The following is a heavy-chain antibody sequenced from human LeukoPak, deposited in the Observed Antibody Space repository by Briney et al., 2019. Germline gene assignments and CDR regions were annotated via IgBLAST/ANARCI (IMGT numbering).Heavy chain of an antibody. V-gene: IGHV4-59*01. Sequence: SETLSLTCAVYGGSFSGYYWSWIRQPPGKGLEWIGFIYYSGSTNSNPSLKSRVIISVDTSKNQLSLKLSSVTAADTAVYYCARHIVGAGGAFDYWGQGTLVTVSS. CDR3: ARHIVGAGGAFDY. CDR1: GGSFSGYY. D-gene: IGHD1-26*01. J-gene: IGHJ4*02. CDR2: IYYSGST.